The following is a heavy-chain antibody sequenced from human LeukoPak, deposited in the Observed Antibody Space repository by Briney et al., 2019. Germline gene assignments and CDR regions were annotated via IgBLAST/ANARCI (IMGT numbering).Heavy chain of an antibody. CDR3: ARALDSSGWYY. V-gene: IGHV4-39*07. Sequence: SETLSLTCTVSGGSISSSSYYWGWIRQPPGKGLEWIGSIYYSGSTYYNPSLKSRVTISVDTSKNQFSLKLSSVTAADTAVYYCARALDSSGWYYWGQGTLVTVSS. CDR1: GGSISSSSYY. D-gene: IGHD6-19*01. J-gene: IGHJ4*02. CDR2: IYYSGST.